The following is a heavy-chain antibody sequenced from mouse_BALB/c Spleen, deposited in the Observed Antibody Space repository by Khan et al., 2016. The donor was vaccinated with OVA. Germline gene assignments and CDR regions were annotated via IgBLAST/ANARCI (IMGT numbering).Heavy chain of an antibody. J-gene: IGHJ4*01. CDR3: ARAYDANYRETMDY. CDR1: GFSLTGYG. D-gene: IGHD2-10*01. CDR2: IWGDGST. Sequence: QVQLKESGPGLVAPSQSLSITCTVSGFSLTGYGVSWVRQPPGKGLEWLGMIWGDGSTDYESALKSRLSIRKENSKSQVFLKRHRLQTDDTARYYWARAYDANYRETMDYWGQGTSVTVSA. V-gene: IGHV2-6-7*01.